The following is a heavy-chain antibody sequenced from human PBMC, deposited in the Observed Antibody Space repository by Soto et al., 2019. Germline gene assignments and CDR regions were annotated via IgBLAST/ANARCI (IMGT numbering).Heavy chain of an antibody. CDR1: GGTFSTYT. D-gene: IGHD6-6*01. Sequence: GASVKVSCKASGGTFSTYTVSWVRQAPGQGLEWMGRIIPILGIANYAQKFQGRVTITADKSTSTAYMELSSLRSEDTAVYYCLSIAARPTVSYWGQGTLVTVSS. J-gene: IGHJ4*02. CDR2: IIPILGIA. V-gene: IGHV1-69*02. CDR3: LSIAARPTVSY.